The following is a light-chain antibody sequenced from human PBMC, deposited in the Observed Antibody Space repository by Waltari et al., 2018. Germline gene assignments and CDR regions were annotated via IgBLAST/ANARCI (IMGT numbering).Light chain of an antibody. CDR2: SAS. CDR1: QSISSS. Sequence: DIQMTQSPSSVSASVGNRVTITGRASQSISSSLACYQQKPGKAPTLLIYSASTLQTGVPARFSGSGSGTDFSLTINSLQPEDFATYFCQQGASVPPTFGQGT. CDR3: QQGASVPPT. J-gene: IGKJ1*01. V-gene: IGKV1-12*01.